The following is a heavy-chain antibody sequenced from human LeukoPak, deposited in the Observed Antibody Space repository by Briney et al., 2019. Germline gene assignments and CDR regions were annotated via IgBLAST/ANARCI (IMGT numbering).Heavy chain of an antibody. CDR3: ARGYCTNGVCYGLRDLYYMDV. V-gene: IGHV4-38-2*02. Sequence: SETLSLTCTVSGYSISSGYYWGWIRQPPGKGLEWIGSFYHSGSTYYNPSLKSRVTISVDTSRNQFSLKLSSVTAADTAVYYCARGYCTNGVCYGLRDLYYMDVWGKGTTVTVSS. CDR2: FYHSGST. J-gene: IGHJ6*03. D-gene: IGHD2-8*01. CDR1: GYSISSGYY.